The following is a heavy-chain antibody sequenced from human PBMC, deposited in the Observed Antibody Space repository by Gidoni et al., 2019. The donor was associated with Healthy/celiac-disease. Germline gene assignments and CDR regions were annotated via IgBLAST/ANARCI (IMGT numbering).Heavy chain of an antibody. Sequence: QVQLQESGPGLVKPSETLSCTCTVSGYSISSGYYWGWIRQPPGKGLEWIGSIYHSGSTYYNPSLKSRVTISVDTSKNQFSLKLSSVTAADTAVYYCARSAGYYFFDYWGQGTLVTVSS. J-gene: IGHJ4*02. CDR1: GYSISSGYY. CDR2: IYHSGST. CDR3: ARSAGYYFFDY. V-gene: IGHV4-38-2*02. D-gene: IGHD6-13*01.